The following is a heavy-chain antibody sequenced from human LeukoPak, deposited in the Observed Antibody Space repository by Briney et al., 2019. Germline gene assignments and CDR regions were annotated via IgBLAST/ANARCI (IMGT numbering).Heavy chain of an antibody. CDR2: ISGSGGST. J-gene: IGHJ4*02. V-gene: IGHV3-23*01. Sequence: GGSLRLSCAASGFTFSSYEMNWVRQAPGKGLEWVSAISGSGGSTYYVDSVKGRFTISRDNSKNTLYLQMNSLRAEDTAVYYCAKDLSGVAVGSELDYWGQGTLVTVSS. CDR1: GFTFSSYE. CDR3: AKDLSGVAVGSELDY. D-gene: IGHD3-10*01.